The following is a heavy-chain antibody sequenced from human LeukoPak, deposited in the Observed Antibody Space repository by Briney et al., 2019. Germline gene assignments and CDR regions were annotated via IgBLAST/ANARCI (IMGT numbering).Heavy chain of an antibody. Sequence: PGGSLRLSCVASGFTFSSYGMNWVRQAPGKGLEWVSRINSNGGSTIYADSVKGRFTISRDNARNTLYLQMNSLRAEDTAVYYCARVRSSAYYPAYWGQGTLIPVSS. D-gene: IGHD3-22*01. CDR2: INSNGGST. CDR3: ARVRSSAYYPAY. J-gene: IGHJ4*02. CDR1: GFTFSSYG. V-gene: IGHV3-74*01.